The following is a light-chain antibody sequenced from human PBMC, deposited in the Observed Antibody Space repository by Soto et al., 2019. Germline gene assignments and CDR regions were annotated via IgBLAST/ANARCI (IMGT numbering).Light chain of an antibody. CDR2: GAS. J-gene: IGKJ3*01. Sequence: EILMTQSPATLSVSPGERATLSCRASQSVSSSLAWYQQKPGQAPRLLIYGASNRATGIPARFSGSGSGTDFTLTISSLEPEDFAVYYCQQRSNWPLFTFGPGTKVDIK. CDR3: QQRSNWPLFT. CDR1: QSVSSS. V-gene: IGKV3-11*01.